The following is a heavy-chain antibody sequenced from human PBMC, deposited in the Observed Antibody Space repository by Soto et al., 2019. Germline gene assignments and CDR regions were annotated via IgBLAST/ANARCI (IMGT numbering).Heavy chain of an antibody. CDR3: ARDGTYYDFWSGYSTDYYYYYYMDV. Sequence: GGSLRRSCAASGFTFSSYGMHWVRQAPGKGLEWVAVIWYDGSNKYYADSVKGRFTISRDNSKNTLYLQMNSLRAEDTAVYYCARDGTYYDFWSGYSTDYYYYYYMDVWGKGTTVTVSS. CDR2: IWYDGSNK. CDR1: GFTFSSYG. D-gene: IGHD3-3*01. V-gene: IGHV3-33*01. J-gene: IGHJ6*03.